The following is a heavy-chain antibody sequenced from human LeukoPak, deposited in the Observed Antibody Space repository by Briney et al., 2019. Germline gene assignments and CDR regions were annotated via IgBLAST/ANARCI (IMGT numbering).Heavy chain of an antibody. Sequence: SVKVSCKASGGTFSGYAISWVRQAPGQGLEWMGGIIPIFGTSNYAQKFQGRVTITADESTSTAYMELSSLRSEDTAVYYCARYYSGWYYFDYWGQGTLVTVSS. V-gene: IGHV1-69*13. D-gene: IGHD6-19*01. CDR2: IIPIFGTS. CDR1: GGTFSGYA. CDR3: ARYYSGWYYFDY. J-gene: IGHJ4*02.